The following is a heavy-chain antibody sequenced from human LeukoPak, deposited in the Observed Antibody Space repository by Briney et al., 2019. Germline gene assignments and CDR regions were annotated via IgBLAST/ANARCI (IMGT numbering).Heavy chain of an antibody. V-gene: IGHV3-7*01. D-gene: IGHD6-19*01. Sequence: RGSLWPSCAASGFTFSTDWMSWVRQAPGKGLEWVANMNQDGREKNYVESVKGRITISRDNAKNSLYLQMNSLRAEDTAVYYCARGGDSGWFLDYWGQGTLVTVSS. CDR3: ARGGDSGWFLDY. CDR2: MNQDGREK. J-gene: IGHJ4*02. CDR1: GFTFSTDW.